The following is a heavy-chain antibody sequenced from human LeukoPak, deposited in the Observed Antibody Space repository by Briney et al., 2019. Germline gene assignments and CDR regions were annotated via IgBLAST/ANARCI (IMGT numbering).Heavy chain of an antibody. CDR1: GFTFSSYS. V-gene: IGHV3-21*01. CDR2: ISSSSSYI. Sequence: PGGSLRLSCAASGFTFSSYSMNWARQAPGKGLEWVSSISSSSSYIYYADSVKGRFTISRDNAKNSLYLQMNSLRAEDTAVYYCARAMITFGGPGGDAFDIWGQGTMVTVSS. J-gene: IGHJ3*02. D-gene: IGHD3-16*01. CDR3: ARAMITFGGPGGDAFDI.